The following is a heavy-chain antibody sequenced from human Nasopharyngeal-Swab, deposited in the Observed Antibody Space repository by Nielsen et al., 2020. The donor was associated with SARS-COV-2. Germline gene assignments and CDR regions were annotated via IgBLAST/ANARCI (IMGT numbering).Heavy chain of an antibody. J-gene: IGHJ4*02. CDR3: ARAPKRGSSGYQVVY. D-gene: IGHD3-22*01. Sequence: GEYLKIYCAASGFTFRSYGMHSVRQDQGKGLEWVAVISYDGYNKYYAESVKGRFTISRDNSKNTLYLQMNSLRAEDTAVYYCARAPKRGSSGYQVVYWGQGTPVTVSS. CDR2: ISYDGYNK. V-gene: IGHV3-30*03. CDR1: GFTFRSYG.